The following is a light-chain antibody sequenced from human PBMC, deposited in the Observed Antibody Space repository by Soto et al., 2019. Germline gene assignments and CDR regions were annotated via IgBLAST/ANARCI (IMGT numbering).Light chain of an antibody. CDR2: DAS. Sequence: EIVLTPSPATLSLSPGERATLSCRASQSVSSYLAWYQKKPGQVPRILIYDASNRATGIPARFSGSGSGTDFNLTISSLEPEDFAVYECQQYSDWTLTVGGETKVDIK. CDR1: QSVSSY. J-gene: IGKJ4*01. V-gene: IGKV3-11*01. CDR3: QQYSDWTLT.